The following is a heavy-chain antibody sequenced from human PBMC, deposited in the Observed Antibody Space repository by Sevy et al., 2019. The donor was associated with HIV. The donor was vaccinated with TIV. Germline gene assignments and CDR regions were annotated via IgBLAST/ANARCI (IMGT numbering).Heavy chain of an antibody. CDR3: ARNLPYYYDSSGYLDY. J-gene: IGHJ4*02. CDR2: ISSSGSTI. Sequence: GGSLRLSCAASGFTFSDYYMSWIRQAPGKGLEWVSYISSSGSTIYYADSVKGRFTISRDNAKNSLYLQMNSLRAEDTAVYYCARNLPYYYDSSGYLDYCGQGTLVTVSS. CDR1: GFTFSDYY. D-gene: IGHD3-22*01. V-gene: IGHV3-11*01.